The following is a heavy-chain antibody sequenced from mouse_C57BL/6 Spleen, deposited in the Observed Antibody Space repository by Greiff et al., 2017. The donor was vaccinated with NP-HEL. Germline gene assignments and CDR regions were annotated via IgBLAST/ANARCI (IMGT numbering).Heavy chain of an antibody. J-gene: IGHJ3*01. V-gene: IGHV1-31*01. CDR3: ARAGDGYYSSAWLAY. D-gene: IGHD2-3*01. CDR2: IYPYNGVS. Sequence: VQLKQSGPELVKPGASVKISCKASGYSFTGYYMHWVKQSHGNILDWIGYIYPYNGVSSYNQNFKGKATLTVDKSSSTAYMELRSLTSDDSAVYYCARAGDGYYSSAWLAYWGQGTLVTVAA. CDR1: GYSFTGYY.